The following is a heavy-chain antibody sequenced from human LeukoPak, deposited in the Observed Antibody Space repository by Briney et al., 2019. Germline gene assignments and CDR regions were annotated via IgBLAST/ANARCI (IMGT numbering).Heavy chain of an antibody. D-gene: IGHD2-21*01. CDR1: GGSFSGYY. V-gene: IGHV4-34*01. Sequence: SETLSLTCAVYGGSFSGYYWSWIRQPPGKGLEWIGEINHSGSTNYNTSLKSRVTISVDTSKNQFSLKLSSVTAADTAVYYCARGSVADYWGQGTLVTVSS. CDR3: ARGSVADY. CDR2: INHSGST. J-gene: IGHJ4*02.